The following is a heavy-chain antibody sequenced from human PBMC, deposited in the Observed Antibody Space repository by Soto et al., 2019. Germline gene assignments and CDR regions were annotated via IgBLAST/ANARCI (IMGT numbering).Heavy chain of an antibody. Sequence: QVQLVQSGAEVKKPGASVKVSCKASGYTFTSYGISWVRQAPGQGLEWMGWISAYNGNTNYAQKLQGRVTMTTDTYTSKAYMELRSLRSDDTAVYYCARGGDDRPEGGSHWFDPWGQGTLVTVSS. D-gene: IGHD3-10*01. CDR1: GYTFTSYG. V-gene: IGHV1-18*01. CDR3: ARGGDDRPEGGSHWFDP. CDR2: ISAYNGNT. J-gene: IGHJ5*02.